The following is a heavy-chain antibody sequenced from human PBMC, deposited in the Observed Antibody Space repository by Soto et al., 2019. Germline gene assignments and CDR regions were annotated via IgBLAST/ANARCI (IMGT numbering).Heavy chain of an antibody. V-gene: IGHV1-3*01. Sequence: ASVKVSCKASGYTFTSYAMHWVRQAPGQRLEWMGWINVGNGNTKYPQKFQGRVTITRDTAASTAYMELSSLRSEDTAVYYCAREKRAAAGTNWFDPWGQGTLVTVSS. D-gene: IGHD6-13*01. CDR3: AREKRAAAGTNWFDP. CDR1: GYTFTSYA. CDR2: INVGNGNT. J-gene: IGHJ5*02.